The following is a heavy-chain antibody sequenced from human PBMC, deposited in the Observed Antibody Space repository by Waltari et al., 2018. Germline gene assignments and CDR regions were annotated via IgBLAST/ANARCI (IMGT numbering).Heavy chain of an antibody. Sequence: EVRLVQSGAEVKKPGESLKIYCTGSGDKFRTYWIGWGGQIPGKGLEWMGIIYVGDSETRYSPSFRGQVTMSADKSITTAYLQWSSLKASDTAMYYCARREHDYDYVGGSYRRVIDTFDIWGQGTRVTVSS. D-gene: IGHD3-16*02. CDR1: GDKFRTYW. J-gene: IGHJ3*02. CDR3: ARREHDYDYVGGSYRRVIDTFDI. CDR2: IYVGDSET. V-gene: IGHV5-51*03.